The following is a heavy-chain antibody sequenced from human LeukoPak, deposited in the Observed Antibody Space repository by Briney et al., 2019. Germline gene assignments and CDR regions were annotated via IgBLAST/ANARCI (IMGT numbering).Heavy chain of an antibody. V-gene: IGHV4-39*07. J-gene: IGHJ4*02. D-gene: IGHD3-3*01. CDR3: ARGFWPPLGY. CDR2: INHSGST. Sequence: SETLSLTCTVSGDSISSSSYYWGWIRQPPGKGLEWIGEINHSGSTNYNPSLKSRVTISVDTSKNQFSLKLSSVTAADTAVYYCARGFWPPLGYWGQGTLVTVSS. CDR1: GDSISSSSYY.